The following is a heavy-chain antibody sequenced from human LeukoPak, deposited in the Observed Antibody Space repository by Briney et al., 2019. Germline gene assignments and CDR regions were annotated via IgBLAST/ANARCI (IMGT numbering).Heavy chain of an antibody. CDR1: GFTFSIYS. Sequence: GGSLRLSCAASGFTFSIYSMNWVRQAPGKGLEWVSSISSSSSYIYYADSVKGRFTISRDNAKKSLYLQMNSLRAEDTAVYYCARVRGEEGAFDIWGQGTMVTVSS. CDR3: ARVRGEEGAFDI. CDR2: ISSSSSYI. D-gene: IGHD3-16*01. J-gene: IGHJ3*02. V-gene: IGHV3-21*01.